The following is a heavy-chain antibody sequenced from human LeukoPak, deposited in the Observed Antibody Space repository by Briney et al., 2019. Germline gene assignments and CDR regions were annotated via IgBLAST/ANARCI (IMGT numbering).Heavy chain of an antibody. J-gene: IGHJ4*02. V-gene: IGHV4-59*01. CDR3: ARAQWELTDY. CDR2: IYYSGST. Sequence: NTSETLSLTCAVYGGSFSGYYWSWIRQPPGKGLEWIGYIYYSGSTNYNPSLKSRVTMSVDTSRNQFSLKLSSVTAADTAVYYCARAQWELTDYWGQGTLVTVSS. D-gene: IGHD1-26*01. CDR1: GGSFSGYY.